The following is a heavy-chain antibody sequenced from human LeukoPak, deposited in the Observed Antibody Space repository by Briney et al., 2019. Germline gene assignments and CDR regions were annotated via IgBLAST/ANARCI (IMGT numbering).Heavy chain of an antibody. J-gene: IGHJ3*02. CDR2: IIPIFGTA. Sequence: SVKVSCKASGGTFSSYAISWVRQAPGQGLEWMGGIIPIFGTANYAQKFQGRVTITADESTSTAYMELSSLRSEDTAVYHCARSEAEDDAFDIWGQGTMVTVSS. CDR3: ARSEAEDDAFDI. V-gene: IGHV1-69*01. CDR1: GGTFSSYA.